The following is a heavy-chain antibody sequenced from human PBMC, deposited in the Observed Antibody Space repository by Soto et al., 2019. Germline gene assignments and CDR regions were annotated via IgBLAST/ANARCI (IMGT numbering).Heavy chain of an antibody. CDR2: ISGSGGST. V-gene: IGHV3-23*01. CDR1: GFTFSSYA. D-gene: IGHD5-18*01. Sequence: EVQLLESGGGLVQPGGSLRLSCAAPGFTFSSYAMSWVRQAPGKGLEWVSAISGSGGSTYYADSVKGRFTISRDNSKNTLYLQMNSLRAEDTAVYYCASRGYSYGRHYWGQGTLVTVSS. J-gene: IGHJ4*02. CDR3: ASRGYSYGRHY.